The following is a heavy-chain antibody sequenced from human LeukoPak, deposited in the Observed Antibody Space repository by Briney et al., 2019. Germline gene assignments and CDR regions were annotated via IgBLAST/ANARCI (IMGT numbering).Heavy chain of an antibody. CDR2: ISSSSSTI. D-gene: IGHD4-23*01. J-gene: IGHJ4*02. Sequence: GGSLRLSCAASGFTFSSYNINWVRQAPGKGLEWVSYISSSSSTIYYVESVKGRFTISRDNAKNALYLQMNSLRAEDTAVYYCARDARDGYGGNPFDYWGQGTLVTVSS. V-gene: IGHV3-48*04. CDR1: GFTFSSYN. CDR3: ARDARDGYGGNPFDY.